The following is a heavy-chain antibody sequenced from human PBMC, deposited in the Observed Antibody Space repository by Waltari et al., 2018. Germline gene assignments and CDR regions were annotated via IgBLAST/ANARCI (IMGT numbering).Heavy chain of an antibody. CDR1: GGSISSYY. CDR2: IYYSGST. V-gene: IGHV4-59*01. CDR3: ARARSGHSSGWYRFDY. Sequence: QVQLQESGPGLVKPSETLSLTCTVSGGSISSYYWSWIRQPPGKGLEWIGYIYYSGSTNYNPSLKSRVTISVDTSKNQFSLKLSSVTAADTAVYYCARARSGHSSGWYRFDYWGQGTLVTVSS. D-gene: IGHD6-19*01. J-gene: IGHJ4*02.